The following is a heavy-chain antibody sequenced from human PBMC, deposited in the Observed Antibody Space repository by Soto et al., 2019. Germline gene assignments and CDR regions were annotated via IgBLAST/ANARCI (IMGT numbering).Heavy chain of an antibody. V-gene: IGHV3-48*03. CDR1: GFPFSSYA. CDR2: ISSGGGNI. D-gene: IGHD5-12*01. J-gene: IGHJ4*02. Sequence: EVQLVESGGVLVQPGESLRLSCAASGFPFSSYAMNWVRQAPGKGLEWVAYISSGGGNIYYAESVKGRFTISRDNAKNSVDLQMNSLRAEDTAVYYCARDRWLRYSGYDWHFDYWGQGTLVTVSS. CDR3: ARDRWLRYSGYDWHFDY.